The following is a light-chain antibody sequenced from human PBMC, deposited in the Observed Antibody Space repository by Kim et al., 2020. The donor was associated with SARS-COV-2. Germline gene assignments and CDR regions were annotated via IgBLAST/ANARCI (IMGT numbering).Light chain of an antibody. V-gene: IGLV2-14*01. CDR1: SSDVGGYKY. Sequence: QSVVTQPASVSGPPGQSITISCTGTSSDVGGYKYVSWYQQHPGKAPKLMIYDVSTRPSGVSNRFSGSKSGNTASLTISGLQSEDEADYYCNSYTKSNTFVFGTGTKVTVL. J-gene: IGLJ1*01. CDR2: DVS. CDR3: NSYTKSNTFV.